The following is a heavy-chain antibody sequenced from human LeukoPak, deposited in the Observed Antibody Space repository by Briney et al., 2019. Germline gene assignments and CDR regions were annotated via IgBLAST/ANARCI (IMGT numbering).Heavy chain of an antibody. J-gene: IGHJ6*02. D-gene: IGHD3-9*01. CDR1: GFIFSSYA. CDR3: ARGEYDLLTGVYDTYGIDV. CDR2: ISYDGNYK. V-gene: IGHV3-30-3*01. Sequence: PGGSLRLSCVASGFIFSSYALPWVRQAPGKGLEGVAVISYDGNYKYYADSVKGRFTISRDNSKNTLFLQMNSLRPEDTAVYYCARGEYDLLTGVYDTYGIDVWGQGTTVTVSS.